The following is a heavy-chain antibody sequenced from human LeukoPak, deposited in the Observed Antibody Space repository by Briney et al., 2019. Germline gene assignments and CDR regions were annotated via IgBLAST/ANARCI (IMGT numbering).Heavy chain of an antibody. CDR1: GGSVSSYY. Sequence: SETLSLTCTVSGGSVSSYYWTWIRQPAGKGLEWVGRMYINGETNYNPSLKNRATLSLDTSKNQFSLNLRSLTAADTAVYYCASGIQTQGNNFWGQGALVTVSS. CDR2: MYINGET. V-gene: IGHV4-4*07. D-gene: IGHD4-23*01. CDR3: ASGIQTQGNNF. J-gene: IGHJ4*02.